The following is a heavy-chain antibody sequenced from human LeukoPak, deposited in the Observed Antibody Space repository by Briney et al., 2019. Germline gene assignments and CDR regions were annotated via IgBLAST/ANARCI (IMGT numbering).Heavy chain of an antibody. D-gene: IGHD6-13*01. J-gene: IGHJ5*02. CDR1: RFTFSNFA. CDR3: AKDPGYSSNWFGLNWFDP. V-gene: IGHV3-23*01. CDR2: ISGSGGST. Sequence: PGGSLRLSCAASRFTFSNFAMSWVRQAPAKGLEWVSAISGSGGSTYYADSVKGRFTISRDNSKNTLYLQMNSLRAEDTAVYYCAKDPGYSSNWFGLNWFDPWGQGTLVTVSS.